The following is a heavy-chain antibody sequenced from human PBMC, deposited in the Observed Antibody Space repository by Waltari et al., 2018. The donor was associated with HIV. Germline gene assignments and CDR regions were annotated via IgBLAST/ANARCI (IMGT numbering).Heavy chain of an antibody. Sequence: EQSTGGVQLLGASVIVSCKTSGYFFSTHAISWVRWAPGRGLEWVGRINTCTNDTESGRRCQDRVTMSSDAATNTSYLELRRLTCDDQAIYDAARDRDLKYDYGIALTCWGQGTLVSVSS. CDR1: GYFFSTHA. D-gene: IGHD3-10*01. CDR2: INTCTNDT. CDR3: ARDRDLKYDYGIALTC. J-gene: IGHJ1*01. V-gene: IGHV1-18*01.